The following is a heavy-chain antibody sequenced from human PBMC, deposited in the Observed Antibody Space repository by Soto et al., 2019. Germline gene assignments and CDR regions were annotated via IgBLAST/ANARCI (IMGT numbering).Heavy chain of an antibody. CDR2: INPDSGGT. CDR3: ARGGWYLHDAFDI. V-gene: IGHV1-2*02. Sequence: ASLKVSCKXSGYTFSDYYMHWVRQAPGQGLEWMGCINPDSGGTKYTQKFQGRVTMTRDTSISTAYMELSGLRSEDTAVDYCARGGWYLHDAFDIGGQGTMVPVSS. CDR1: GYTFSDYY. J-gene: IGHJ3*02. D-gene: IGHD6-19*01.